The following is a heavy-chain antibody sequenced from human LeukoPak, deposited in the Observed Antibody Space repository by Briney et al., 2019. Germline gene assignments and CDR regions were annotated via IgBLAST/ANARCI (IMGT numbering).Heavy chain of an antibody. CDR2: IIPILGIA. D-gene: IGHD6-19*01. CDR1: GCTFSSYA. J-gene: IGHJ4*02. V-gene: IGHV1-69*04. Sequence: SVKVSCKASGCTFSSYAFSWVRQAPGQGLAWMGRIIPILGIANYAQKFQGRVTITADKSTSTAYMELSSLRSEDTAVYYCARGIAVANFDYWGQGTLVTVSS. CDR3: ARGIAVANFDY.